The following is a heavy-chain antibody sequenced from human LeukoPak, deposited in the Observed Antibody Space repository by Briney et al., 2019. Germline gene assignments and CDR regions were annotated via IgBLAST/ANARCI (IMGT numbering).Heavy chain of an antibody. J-gene: IGHJ4*02. V-gene: IGHV3-30-3*01. CDR2: ISYDGSNK. CDR3: ARGWNYVGFDY. Sequence: GGSLRLSCAASGFTFSSYAMHWVRQAPGKGLEWVAVISYDGSNKYYADSVKGRFTISRDYSKNTLYLQMNSQRAEDTAVYYCARGWNYVGFDYWGQGTLVTVSS. CDR1: GFTFSSYA. D-gene: IGHD1-7*01.